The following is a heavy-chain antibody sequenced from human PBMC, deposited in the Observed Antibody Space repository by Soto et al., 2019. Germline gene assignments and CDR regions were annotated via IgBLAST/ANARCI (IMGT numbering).Heavy chain of an antibody. CDR2: IYYSGST. CDR3: ARSGFLEWSRFDC. V-gene: IGHV4-59*01. D-gene: IGHD3-3*01. Sequence: PSETLSLTCTVSGGSISSYYWSWIRQPPGKGLEWIGYIYYSGSTNYNPSLKSRVTISVDTSKNQFSLKLSSVTAADTAVYYCARSGFLEWSRFDCWGQGTLVTVSS. CDR1: GGSISSYY. J-gene: IGHJ4*02.